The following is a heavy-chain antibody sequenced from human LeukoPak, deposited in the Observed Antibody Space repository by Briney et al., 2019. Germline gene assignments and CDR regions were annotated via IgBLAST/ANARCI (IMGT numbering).Heavy chain of an antibody. CDR2: INPSGGST. CDR1: GYTFTSYH. CDR3: ARDLTSRGDFDY. J-gene: IGHJ4*02. Sequence: ASVKVSCKATGYTFTSYHMHWVRQAPGQGLEWMGIINPSGGSTSYAQKFQGRVTMTRDTSTSTVYMEVSSLRSEDTAVYCCARDLTSRGDFDYWGQGTLVTVSS. D-gene: IGHD4/OR15-4a*01. V-gene: IGHV1-46*01.